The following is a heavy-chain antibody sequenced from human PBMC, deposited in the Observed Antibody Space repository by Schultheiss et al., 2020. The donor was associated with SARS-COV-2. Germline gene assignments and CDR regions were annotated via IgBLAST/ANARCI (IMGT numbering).Heavy chain of an antibody. CDR2: IIPIFGTA. CDR1: GGTFSSYA. V-gene: IGHV1-69*13. D-gene: IGHD2-21*01. Sequence: SVKVSCKASGGTFSSYAISWVRQAPGQGLEWMGGIIPIFGTANYAQKFQGRVTITADESTSTAYMELSSLRSEDTAVYYCARALLPVLYWFDPWGQGTLVTVSS. J-gene: IGHJ5*02. CDR3: ARALLPVLYWFDP.